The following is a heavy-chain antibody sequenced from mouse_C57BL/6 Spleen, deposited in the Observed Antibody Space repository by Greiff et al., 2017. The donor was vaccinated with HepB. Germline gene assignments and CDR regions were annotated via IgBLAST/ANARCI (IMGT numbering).Heavy chain of an antibody. CDR2: IAPANGNT. CDR3: APIYYDYGYAMDY. CDR1: GFNIKNTY. V-gene: IGHV14-3*01. J-gene: IGHJ4*01. D-gene: IGHD2-4*01. Sequence: EVQLQQSVAELVRPGASVKLSCTASGFNIKNTYMHWVKQRPEQGLEWIGRIAPANGNTKYAPKFQGKATITADTSSNTAYLQLSILSSEDTAIYYCAPIYYDYGYAMDYWGQGTSVTVSS.